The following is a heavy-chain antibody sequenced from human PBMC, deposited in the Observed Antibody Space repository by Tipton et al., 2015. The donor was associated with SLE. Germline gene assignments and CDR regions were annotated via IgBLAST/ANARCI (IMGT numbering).Heavy chain of an antibody. V-gene: IGHV3-23*03. D-gene: IGHD2-21*01. CDR2: VYGGGGT. CDR1: GFTFSNSA. Sequence: SLRLSCAASGFTFSNSAMSWVRQAPGKGLEWVSVVYGGGGTYYADSVKGRFTISRDNSKNTLYLQMNSLRAEDTAVYYCAKGVVVIALFFFDYWGQGTLVTVSS. J-gene: IGHJ4*02. CDR3: AKGVVVIALFFFDY.